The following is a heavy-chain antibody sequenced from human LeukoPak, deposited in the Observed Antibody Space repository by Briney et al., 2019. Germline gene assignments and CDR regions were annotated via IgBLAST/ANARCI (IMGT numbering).Heavy chain of an antibody. V-gene: IGHV5-51*01. J-gene: IGHJ6*03. CDR1: GYSFTYYW. CDR3: ARHSRYNYYYMDV. Sequence: GESLKISCKGSGYSFTYYWIAWVRQMPGKGLEWMGIIDPADSYTNYSPSFQGQVTISADRSISTAYLQWNSLKASDTAIYYCARHSRYNYYYMDVWGKGTTVTVSS. CDR2: IDPADSYT.